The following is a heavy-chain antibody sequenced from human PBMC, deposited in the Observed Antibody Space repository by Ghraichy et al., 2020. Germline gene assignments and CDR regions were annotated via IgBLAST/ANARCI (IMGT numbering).Heavy chain of an antibody. D-gene: IGHD2-8*02. V-gene: IGHV3-7*03. CDR2: IKEDGSEK. Sequence: GGSLRLSCAASGFTFSRYWMSWVRQGPGKGLELVANIKEDGSEKYYVDSVKGRFTISRDNAKNSLYLQMNSLRAEDTALYYCARDPWIWDWLAWGQGTLVTVSS. CDR3: ARDPWIWDWLA. CDR1: GFTFSRYW. J-gene: IGHJ4*02.